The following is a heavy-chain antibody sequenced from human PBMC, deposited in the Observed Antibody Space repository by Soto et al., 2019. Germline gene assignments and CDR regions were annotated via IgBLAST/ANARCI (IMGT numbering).Heavy chain of an antibody. Sequence: SETLSLTCTFSVGSISSYYWSCIRHPAGKGLEWIGRIFSSGSTNYNPSLKSRVTMSVDSSKKQFSLKLKSVTAADTAVYYCARDQLTRFQYLGQGTLVTVSS. CDR2: IFSSGST. V-gene: IGHV4-4*07. D-gene: IGHD3-10*01. CDR3: ARDQLTRFQY. CDR1: VGSISSYY. J-gene: IGHJ4*02.